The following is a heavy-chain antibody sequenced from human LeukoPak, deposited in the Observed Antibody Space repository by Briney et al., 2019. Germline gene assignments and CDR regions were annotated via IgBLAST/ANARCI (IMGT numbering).Heavy chain of an antibody. CDR2: INPGGSSI. CDR1: GFTFSSYW. Sequence: GGSLRPSCAASGFTFSSYWMHWVRQVPGKGLVWVARINPGGSSITYADSVKGRFTISRGNAKNTLYLQMDSLRAEDTGVYYCARSNQADDYWGQGTLVTVSS. CDR3: ARSNQADDY. V-gene: IGHV3-74*01. D-gene: IGHD1-14*01. J-gene: IGHJ4*02.